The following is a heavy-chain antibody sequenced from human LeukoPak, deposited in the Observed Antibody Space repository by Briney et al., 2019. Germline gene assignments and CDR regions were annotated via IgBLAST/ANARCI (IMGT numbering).Heavy chain of an antibody. V-gene: IGHV4-39*01. CDR1: GGSISSGSYY. D-gene: IGHD1-26*01. CDR3: ARHSGSSPHYFDY. J-gene: IGHJ4*02. CDR2: IYYSGST. Sequence: SETLSLTCTVSGGSISSGSYYWGWIRQPPGKGLEWIGSIYYSGSTYYNPSLKSRVTISVDTSKNQFSLRLSSVTAADTAVYYCARHSGSSPHYFDYWGQGTLVTVSS.